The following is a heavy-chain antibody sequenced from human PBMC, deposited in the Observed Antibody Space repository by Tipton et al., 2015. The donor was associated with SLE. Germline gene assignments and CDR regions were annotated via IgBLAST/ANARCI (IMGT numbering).Heavy chain of an antibody. D-gene: IGHD4-17*01. J-gene: IGHJ4*02. V-gene: IGHV3-23*01. CDR3: AKDQFPDYGDYDGGGYIDY. CDR1: GFTFSRYA. CDR2: ISGSGVRT. Sequence: SLRLSCAASGFTFSRYAMNWVRQAPGKGLEWVSGISGSGVRTYYADSVKGRFTISRDNSKNMLYLQMNSLRVEDTAGYYCAKDQFPDYGDYDGGGYIDYWGQGTLVTVSS.